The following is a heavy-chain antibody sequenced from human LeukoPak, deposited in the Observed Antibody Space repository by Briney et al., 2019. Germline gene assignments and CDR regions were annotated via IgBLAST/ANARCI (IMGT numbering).Heavy chain of an antibody. Sequence: GGSLRLFCAASGFTFSNSGMHWVRQTPGKGLEWVAVIASDGSNEHYADSAKGRFTISRDNSKNTLYLQISSLRAEDTAVYYCAKERVRGTIYYGLDVWGQGTTVTVSS. V-gene: IGHV3-30*18. CDR3: AKERVRGTIYYGLDV. CDR1: GFTFSNSG. CDR2: IASDGSNE. D-gene: IGHD3-10*01. J-gene: IGHJ6*02.